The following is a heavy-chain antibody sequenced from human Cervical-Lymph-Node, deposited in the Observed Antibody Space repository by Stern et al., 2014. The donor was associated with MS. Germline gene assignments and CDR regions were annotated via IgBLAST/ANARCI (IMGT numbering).Heavy chain of an antibody. CDR2: INHSGST. D-gene: IGHD6-13*01. J-gene: IGHJ4*02. V-gene: IGHV4-34*01. Sequence: QVQLQQWGAGLLKTSETLSLTCAVYGGSFSGYYWSWIRQPPGKGLEWIGEINHSGSTNYNPSLKRRVNIYVDTSKNQSSTKPSSVTAADTAVYYCARRRFARDSSSWFDYWGQGTLVTVSS. CDR3: ARRRFARDSSSWFDY. CDR1: GGSFSGYY.